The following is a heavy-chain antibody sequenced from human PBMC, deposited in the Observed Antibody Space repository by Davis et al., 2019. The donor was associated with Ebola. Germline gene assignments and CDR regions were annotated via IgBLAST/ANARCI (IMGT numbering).Heavy chain of an antibody. V-gene: IGHV3-21*01. CDR3: ASEWVVRWFDP. CDR1: GFTFSSYS. CDR2: IISSSSYI. Sequence: ESLKTPCAASGFTFSSYSMNWVRQAPGKGLEWASSIISSSSYIYYADSAKGRFTIPRDNAKNSLYLQMHSLRAEDTAVYYCASEWVVRWFDPWGQGALVTVSS. D-gene: IGHD1-26*01. J-gene: IGHJ5*02.